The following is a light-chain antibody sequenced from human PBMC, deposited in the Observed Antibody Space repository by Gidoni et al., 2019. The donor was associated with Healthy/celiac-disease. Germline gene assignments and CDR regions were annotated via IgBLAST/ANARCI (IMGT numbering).Light chain of an antibody. J-gene: IGKJ4*01. Sequence: EIFLTHSPDFQSVTPKDKVTITCRASQGICSSLHWYQQKPDQSPKLLIKYASQSFSGVPSRFSGSGSGTDFTLTINSLEAEDAATYYCHQSSSLPLTFGGGTKVEIK. CDR3: HQSSSLPLT. V-gene: IGKV6-21*01. CDR1: QGICSS. CDR2: YAS.